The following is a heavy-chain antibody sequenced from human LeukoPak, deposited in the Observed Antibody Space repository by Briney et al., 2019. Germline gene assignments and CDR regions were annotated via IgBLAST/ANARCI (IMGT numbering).Heavy chain of an antibody. V-gene: IGHV3-48*01. CDR1: GFSLMSTD. CDR3: TSYSYSGNY. D-gene: IGHD5-18*01. Sequence: PGGSLRLSCAVSGFSLMSTDMHWVRQAPGKGLEWTSYIGKTFSTAYYADSVRGRFTVSTDNAQNSLYLQMNSLRAEDTAVYYCTSYSYSGNYWGQGTPVTVSS. CDR2: IGKTFSTA. J-gene: IGHJ4*02.